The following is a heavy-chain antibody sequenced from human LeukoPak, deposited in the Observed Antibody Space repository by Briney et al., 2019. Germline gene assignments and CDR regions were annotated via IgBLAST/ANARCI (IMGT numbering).Heavy chain of an antibody. CDR3: ARVGFEGCSSISCYRTYYYYYMDV. Sequence: GASVKVSCKASGYTFTGYYMHWVRQAPGQGLEWMGWINPNSGGTNYAQKFQGRVTMTRDTSISTAYMELSRLRSDDTAVYYCARVGFEGCSSISCYRTYYYYYMDVWGKGTTVTVSS. J-gene: IGHJ6*03. D-gene: IGHD2-2*02. CDR2: INPNSGGT. CDR1: GYTFTGYY. V-gene: IGHV1-2*02.